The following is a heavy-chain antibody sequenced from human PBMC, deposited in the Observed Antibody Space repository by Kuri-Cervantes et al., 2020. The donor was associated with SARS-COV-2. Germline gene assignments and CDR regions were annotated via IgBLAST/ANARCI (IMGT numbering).Heavy chain of an antibody. J-gene: IGHJ4*02. Sequence: ETLSLTCAASGFTFSSYWMTWVRQAPGKGLECVAKINQDGSEKYHVDSVKGRFTISRDNTKSSLFLQMNSLRAEDTAVYYCGRVSDDTGHYRPFDYWGQGTVVTVSS. CDR2: INQDGSEK. CDR1: GFTFSSYW. CDR3: GRVSDDTGHYRPFDY. D-gene: IGHD3-9*01. V-gene: IGHV3-7*01.